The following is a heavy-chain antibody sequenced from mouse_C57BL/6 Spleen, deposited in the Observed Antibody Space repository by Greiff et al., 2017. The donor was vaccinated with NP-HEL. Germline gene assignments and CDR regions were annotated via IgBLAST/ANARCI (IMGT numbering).Heavy chain of an antibody. V-gene: IGHV5-17*01. CDR2: ISSGSSTI. J-gene: IGHJ3*01. CDR3: ARVLYYDTDSGFAY. D-gene: IGHD2-4*01. CDR1: GFTFSDYG. Sequence: EVQVVESGGGLVKPGGSLKLSCAASGFTFSDYGMHWVRQAPEKGLEWVAYISSGSSTIYYADTVKGRFTISRDNAKNTLFLQMTSLRSEDTAMYYCARVLYYDTDSGFAYWGQGTLVTVSA.